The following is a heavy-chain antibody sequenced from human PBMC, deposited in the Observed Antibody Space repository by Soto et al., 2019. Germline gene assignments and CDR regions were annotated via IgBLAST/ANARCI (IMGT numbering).Heavy chain of an antibody. D-gene: IGHD3-10*01. Sequence: QVQLQESGPGLVKPSQTLSLTCTVSGGSISSGGYYWSWNRQHPGKGLEWIGYIYYSGSTYYNPSLKSRVTISVETSKNQFSLKLSSVTAADTAVYYCARDLRVEDFGASDAFDIWGQGTMVTVSS. CDR1: GGSISSGGYY. V-gene: IGHV4-31*03. J-gene: IGHJ3*02. CDR3: ARDLRVEDFGASDAFDI. CDR2: IYYSGST.